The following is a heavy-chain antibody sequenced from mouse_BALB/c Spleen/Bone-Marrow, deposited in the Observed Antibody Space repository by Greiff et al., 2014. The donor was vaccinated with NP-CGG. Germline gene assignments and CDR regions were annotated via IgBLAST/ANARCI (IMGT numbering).Heavy chain of an antibody. CDR1: GFTFTSSW. D-gene: IGHD2-14*01. J-gene: IGHJ1*01. CDR2: IHPNSGNT. CDR3: ARSYRFWYFDV. V-gene: IGHV1S130*01. Sequence: QVQLKESGSVLVRPGTSVNLSCKASGFTFTSSWMHWAKQRPGQGLEWIGDIHPNSGNTYYNEKFKGKATLTVDSSPSTAYVDLSSLTSEDSAVYFCARSYRFWYFDVWGAGTTVTVSS.